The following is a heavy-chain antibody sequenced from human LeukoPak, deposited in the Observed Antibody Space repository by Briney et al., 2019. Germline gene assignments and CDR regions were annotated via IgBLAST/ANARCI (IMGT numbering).Heavy chain of an antibody. Sequence: SETLSLTCTVSGGSISSGDYYWSWIRQPPGKGLEWIGYIYYSGSTYYNPSLKSRVTISVDTSKNQFSLNLSSVTAADTAVYFCARQPYSRRNFDYWGQGVLVTVSS. CDR1: GGSISSGDYY. V-gene: IGHV4-30-4*01. J-gene: IGHJ4*02. CDR2: IYYSGST. CDR3: ARQPYSRRNFDY. D-gene: IGHD2-15*01.